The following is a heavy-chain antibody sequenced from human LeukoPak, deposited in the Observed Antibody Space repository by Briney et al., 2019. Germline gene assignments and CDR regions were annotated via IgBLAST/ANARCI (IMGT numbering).Heavy chain of an antibody. D-gene: IGHD6-19*01. J-gene: IGHJ5*02. Sequence: GGSLRLSCAASGFTVSTNYMTWVRQAPGKGLEWVSVVYSGGNIYYADSVKGRFTISRDNSKNTLYLQMNSLRAEDTAVYSCARDLVRIAVAGTSWFDPWGQGTLVTVSS. V-gene: IGHV3-66*01. CDR1: GFTVSTNY. CDR2: VYSGGNI. CDR3: ARDLVRIAVAGTSWFDP.